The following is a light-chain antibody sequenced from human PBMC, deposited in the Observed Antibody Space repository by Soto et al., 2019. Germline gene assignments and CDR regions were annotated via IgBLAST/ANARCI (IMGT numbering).Light chain of an antibody. V-gene: IGKV3-15*01. Sequence: EILLTQSPGTLSLSPGERATLSCRASQSVRSNLAWYQQKPGQAPRLLIYSASTRATGIPARFSGSGSGTEFTLTISSLQSEDFAVYYCQQYNNWWTFGQGTKVDIK. J-gene: IGKJ1*01. CDR1: QSVRSN. CDR3: QQYNNWWT. CDR2: SAS.